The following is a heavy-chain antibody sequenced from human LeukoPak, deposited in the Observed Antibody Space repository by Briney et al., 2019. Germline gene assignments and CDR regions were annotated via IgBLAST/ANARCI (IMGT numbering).Heavy chain of an antibody. D-gene: IGHD6-13*01. J-gene: IGHJ6*02. V-gene: IGHV4-39*07. Sequence: SETLSLTCTVSGGSISSSSYYWGWIRQPPGKGLEWIGSIYYSGSTYYNPSLKSRVTISVDMSKNQFSLNLSSVTAADTAVYYCARARQRSSWGYYYAMDVWGQGTTVTVSS. CDR1: GGSISSSSYY. CDR2: IYYSGST. CDR3: ARARQRSSWGYYYAMDV.